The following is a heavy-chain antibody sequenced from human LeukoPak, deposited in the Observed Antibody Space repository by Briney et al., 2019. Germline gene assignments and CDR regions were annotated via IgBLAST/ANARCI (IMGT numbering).Heavy chain of an antibody. CDR2: ISRSSNYI. D-gene: IGHD2-15*01. CDR1: GFTFSSYS. V-gene: IGHV3-21*01. Sequence: PGGSLRLSCAASGFTFSSYSMNWVRQAPGKGLEWVSSISRSSNYIYYGDSVKGRFTISRDNAKNTLYLQMNSLRAEDTAVYYCARVGGSGRWGAAFDIWGQGTMVAVSS. CDR3: ARVGGSGRWGAAFDI. J-gene: IGHJ3*02.